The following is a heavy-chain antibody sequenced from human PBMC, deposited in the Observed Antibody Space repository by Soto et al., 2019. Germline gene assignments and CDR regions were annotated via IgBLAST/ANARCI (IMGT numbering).Heavy chain of an antibody. V-gene: IGHV3-73*02. CDR3: TRPGYSSGWDDF. CDR2: IRTKSNSYGT. CDR1: GFTFSGSA. J-gene: IGHJ4*02. D-gene: IGHD6-19*01. Sequence: EVQLVESGGGLVQPGGSLKLSCAASGFTFSGSAMHWVRQSSGKGLEWVGRIRTKSNSYGTSYAASVKGRFTISRDDSKNMAYLQLSSLKTEDTAVYYCTRPGYSSGWDDFWGQGPLVTVSS.